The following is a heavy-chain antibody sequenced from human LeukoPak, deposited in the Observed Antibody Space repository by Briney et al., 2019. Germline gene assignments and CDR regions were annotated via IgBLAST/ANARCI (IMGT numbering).Heavy chain of an antibody. V-gene: IGHV3-30*04. CDR3: ASDSRKQQLSGRAFDI. Sequence: GGSLRLSCAASGFTFSSYAMHWVRQAPGKGLEWVAVISYDGSNKYYADSVKGRFTISRDNSKSTLYLQMNSLRAEATAVSYCASDSRKQQLSGRAFDIWGQGTMVTVSS. J-gene: IGHJ3*02. D-gene: IGHD6-13*01. CDR1: GFTFSSYA. CDR2: ISYDGSNK.